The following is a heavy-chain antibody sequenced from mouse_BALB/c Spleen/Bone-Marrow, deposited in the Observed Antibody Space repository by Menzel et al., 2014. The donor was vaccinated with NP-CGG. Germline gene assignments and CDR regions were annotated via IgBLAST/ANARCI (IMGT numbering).Heavy chain of an antibody. CDR1: GYTFTSYW. J-gene: IGHJ2*01. Sequence: VQLQQSGAELVKPGASVKLSCKASGYTFTSYWMYWVKQRPGQGLEWIGEINPSNGRTDYNEKFKTKATLTVDSSPSTAYMQLSSLTSEDSAVYYCTSPQLGRDYWGQGTTLTVSS. D-gene: IGHD4-1*02. CDR2: INPSNGRT. V-gene: IGHV1S81*02. CDR3: TSPQLGRDY.